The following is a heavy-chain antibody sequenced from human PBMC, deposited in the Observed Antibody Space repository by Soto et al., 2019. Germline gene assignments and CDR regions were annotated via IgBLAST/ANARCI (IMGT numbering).Heavy chain of an antibody. CDR1: GGTFSSYG. CDR2: IIPMFGTA. J-gene: IGHJ4*02. CDR3: ARSVGVTTLSYLDY. V-gene: IGHV1-69*01. Sequence: SPNAAGGTFSSYGISWVRQAPGQGLEWMGGIIPMFGTATHTQNFQGRLTITADESTSTAYMELSSLRSEDTAVYFCARSVGVTTLSYLDYWGQGTLVTVSS. D-gene: IGHD1-26*01.